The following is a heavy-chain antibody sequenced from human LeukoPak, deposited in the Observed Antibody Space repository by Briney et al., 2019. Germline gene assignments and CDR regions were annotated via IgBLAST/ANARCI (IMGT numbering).Heavy chain of an antibody. Sequence: SETLSLTCTVSGASISGSGYYWGWIRQPPGKGLEWIGNIYDSGSTNYNPSLKSRVTISVDTSKNQFSLKLSSVTAADTAVYYCASRWELLGAYNWFDPWGQGTLVTVSS. J-gene: IGHJ5*02. CDR3: ASRWELLGAYNWFDP. D-gene: IGHD1-26*01. V-gene: IGHV4-39*07. CDR1: GASISGSGYY. CDR2: IYDSGST.